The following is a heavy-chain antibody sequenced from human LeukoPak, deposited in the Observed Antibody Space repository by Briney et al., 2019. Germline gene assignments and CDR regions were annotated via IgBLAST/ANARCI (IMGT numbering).Heavy chain of an antibody. D-gene: IGHD3-22*01. CDR2: IIPIFGTA. Sequence: SVKVSCKAPGGTFSSYAISWVRQAPGQGLEWMGGIIPIFGTANYAQKFQGRVTITADESTSTAYMELSSLRSEDTAVYYCARATRYYDSSGYPTLATYYFDYWGQGTLVTVSS. CDR3: ARATRYYDSSGYPTLATYYFDY. V-gene: IGHV1-69*13. J-gene: IGHJ4*02. CDR1: GGTFSSYA.